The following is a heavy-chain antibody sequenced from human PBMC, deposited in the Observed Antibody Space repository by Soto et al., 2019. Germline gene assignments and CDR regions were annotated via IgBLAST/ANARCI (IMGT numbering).Heavy chain of an antibody. J-gene: IGHJ4*02. V-gene: IGHV4-31*03. Sequence: SETLSLTCSVSGFFLSSDAYYWSWIRQRPGKGLEWIGNIYHTGSTNYTPSLKSRSILSLDTSKNQFSLRLNSVTAADTAVYFCARYRFSGTWSKFDYWGQGTLVTVSS. CDR3: ARYRFSGTWSKFDY. CDR1: GFFLSSDAYY. CDR2: IYHTGST. D-gene: IGHD6-13*01.